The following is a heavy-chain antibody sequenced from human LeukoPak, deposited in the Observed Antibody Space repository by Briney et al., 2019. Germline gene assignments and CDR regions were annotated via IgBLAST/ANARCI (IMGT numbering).Heavy chain of an antibody. Sequence: ASVKVSCKASGYTFTSYGISWVRQAPGQGLEWMGWISAYNGNTNYAQKLQGRVTMTTDTSTSTAYMELRRLRSDDTAGYYCARGLSSARTTGMGYWGQGTLVTVSS. V-gene: IGHV1-18*01. CDR1: GYTFTSYG. D-gene: IGHD6-19*01. J-gene: IGHJ4*02. CDR2: ISAYNGNT. CDR3: ARGLSSARTTGMGY.